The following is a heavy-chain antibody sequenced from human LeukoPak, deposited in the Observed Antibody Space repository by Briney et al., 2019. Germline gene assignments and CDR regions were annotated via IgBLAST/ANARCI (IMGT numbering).Heavy chain of an antibody. CDR1: GGSISSYY. J-gene: IGHJ4*02. CDR3: ARWDSGSYFLDY. Sequence: SETLSLTCTVSGGSISSYYWSWIRQPPGKGLEWIGYIYYSGSTNYNPSLKSRVTISVDTSKNQFSLKLNSVTAADTAVYYCARWDSGSYFLDYWGQGTLVTVSS. V-gene: IGHV4-59*01. D-gene: IGHD1-26*01. CDR2: IYYSGST.